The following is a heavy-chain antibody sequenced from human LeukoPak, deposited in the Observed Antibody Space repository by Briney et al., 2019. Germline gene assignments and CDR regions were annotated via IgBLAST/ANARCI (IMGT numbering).Heavy chain of an antibody. CDR2: IYYSGST. Sequence: PSETLSLTCTVSGGSISSGGYYWRWIRQHPGKGLEWIVYIYYSGSTYYNPSLKSRVTISVDTSKNQFSLKLSSVTAADTAVYYCARDSLLHPDYFDCWGQGTLVTVSS. CDR3: ARDSLLHPDYFDC. D-gene: IGHD4-11*01. CDR1: GGSISSGGYY. J-gene: IGHJ4*02. V-gene: IGHV4-31*03.